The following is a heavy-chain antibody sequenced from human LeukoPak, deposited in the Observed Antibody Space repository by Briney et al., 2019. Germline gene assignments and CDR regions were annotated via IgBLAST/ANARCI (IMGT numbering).Heavy chain of an antibody. CDR1: GGSISSSSYY. V-gene: IGHV4-39*07. CDR2: IYYSGST. D-gene: IGHD3-9*01. CDR3: ARARDWLWGPNWFDP. J-gene: IGHJ5*02. Sequence: SETLSLTCTVSGGSISSSSYYWGWIRQPPGKGLEWIGSIYYSGSTYYNPSLKSRVTISVDTSKNQFSLKLSPVTAADTAVYYCARARDWLWGPNWFDPWGQGTLVTVSS.